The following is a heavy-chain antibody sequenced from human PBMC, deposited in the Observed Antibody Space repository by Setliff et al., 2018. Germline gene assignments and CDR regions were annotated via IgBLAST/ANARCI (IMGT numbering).Heavy chain of an antibody. J-gene: IGHJ6*02. V-gene: IGHV4-4*07. D-gene: IGHD5-18*01. CDR3: VRDRTAYSYGLDV. CDR1: GGSISSYY. CDR2: IYTSGST. Sequence: PSETLSLTCTVSGGSISSYYWSWIRQPAGKGLEWIGRIYTSGSTNYNPSLKSRVTMSVDTSKNQFALNLRSVTAADTAVYYCVRDRTAYSYGLDVWAQGTTVTVSS.